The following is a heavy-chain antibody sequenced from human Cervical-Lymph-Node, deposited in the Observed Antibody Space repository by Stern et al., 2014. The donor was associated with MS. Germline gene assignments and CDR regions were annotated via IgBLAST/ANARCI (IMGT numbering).Heavy chain of an antibody. D-gene: IGHD1-26*01. CDR2: ISYDGRDK. V-gene: IGHV3-30*04. CDR3: AKGGSGSYLD. Sequence: QMQLVHSGGGVVQPGRSLRLSCAASGFVFRRYALHWVRQAPGKGLEWVALISYDGRDKYYTDSVKGRFTVSRDNSNNTVDLEMNSLRLEDTAVYYCAKGGSGSYLDWGQGSLVTVSS. CDR1: GFVFRRYA. J-gene: IGHJ4*02.